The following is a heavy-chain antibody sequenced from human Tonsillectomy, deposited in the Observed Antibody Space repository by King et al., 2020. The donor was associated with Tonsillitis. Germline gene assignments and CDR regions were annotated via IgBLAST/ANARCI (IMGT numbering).Heavy chain of an antibody. CDR2: IPYDGNKK. J-gene: IGHJ4*02. Sequence: VQLVESGEGVVQPGGSLRLSCAASGFTFTSYGMHWVRQAPGKGLEWVALIPYDGNKKYYADSVKGRFTISRDNSKNTLYLQMNSLRTEDTAVYYCETTGWIDVLSDFWGQGTLVTVSS. V-gene: IGHV3-30*03. D-gene: IGHD1-14*01. CDR3: ETTGWIDVLSDF. CDR1: GFTFTSYG.